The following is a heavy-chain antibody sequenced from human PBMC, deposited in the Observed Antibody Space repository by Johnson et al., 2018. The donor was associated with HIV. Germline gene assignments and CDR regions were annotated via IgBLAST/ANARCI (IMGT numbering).Heavy chain of an antibody. V-gene: IGHV3-64*01. J-gene: IGHJ3*02. CDR2: ISSNGGST. CDR3: ARDDAFDI. CDR1: GFTFSSYA. Sequence: VQLVESGGGLVQPGGSLRLSCAASGFTFSSYAMHWVRQAPGKGLEYVSAISSNGGSTYYANSVKGRFTISRDNAKNSLYLQMNSLRAEDTAVYYCARDDAFDIWGQGTMVTVSS.